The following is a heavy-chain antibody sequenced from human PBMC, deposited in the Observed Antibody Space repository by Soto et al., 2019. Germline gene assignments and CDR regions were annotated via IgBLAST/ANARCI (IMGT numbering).Heavy chain of an antibody. D-gene: IGHD3-16*01. CDR1: GFTFISYG. CDR3: AKDRRAGGNSAFYFDF. J-gene: IGHJ4*02. V-gene: IGHV3-23*01. Sequence: VGSLRLSCAASGFTFISYGMHWVRQAPGKGLEWVSLISATGGGTYYADSVKGRFTISRDNSHNTLYLQVHSLTAEDTAVYYCAKDRRAGGNSAFYFDFWGQGAQVTVSS. CDR2: ISATGGGT.